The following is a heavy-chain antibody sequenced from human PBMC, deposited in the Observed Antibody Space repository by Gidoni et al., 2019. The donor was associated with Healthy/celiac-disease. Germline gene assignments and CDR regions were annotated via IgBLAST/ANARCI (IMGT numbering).Heavy chain of an antibody. D-gene: IGHD5-18*01. CDR3: AKEVDTAMVPSPFDY. CDR1: GFTFSSYA. CDR2: ISGSGGST. V-gene: IGHV3-23*01. J-gene: IGHJ4*02. Sequence: EVQLLESGGGLVQPGGSLRLSCAASGFTFSSYAMSWVRQAPGKGLEWVSAISGSGGSTYYADSGKGRFTIYRDNSKNTLYLQMNSLRAEDKAVYYCAKEVDTAMVPSPFDYWGQGTLVTVSS.